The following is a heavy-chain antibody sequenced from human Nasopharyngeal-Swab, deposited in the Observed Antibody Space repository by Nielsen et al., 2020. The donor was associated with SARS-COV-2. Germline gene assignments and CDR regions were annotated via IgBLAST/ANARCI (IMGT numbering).Heavy chain of an antibody. D-gene: IGHD5-18*01. Sequence: WIRQRPGKGLEWISYISSTGTTIYYADSVKGRFTISRDNAKNSLFLQMNSLRAEDTALYYCAREMGYSYGWDYWGQGTQVTVSS. CDR2: ISSTGTTI. J-gene: IGHJ4*02. V-gene: IGHV3-48*03. CDR3: AREMGYSYGWDY.